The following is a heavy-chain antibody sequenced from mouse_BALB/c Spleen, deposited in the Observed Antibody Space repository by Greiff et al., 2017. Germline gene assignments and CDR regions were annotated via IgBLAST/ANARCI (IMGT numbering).Heavy chain of an antibody. J-gene: IGHJ3*01. CDR1: GFNIKDTY. CDR3: ARSAVVARGSWFAY. V-gene: IGHV14-3*02. CDR2: IDPANGNT. D-gene: IGHD1-1*01. Sequence: EVQLQESGAELVKPGASVKLSCTASGFNIKDTYMHWVKQRPEQGLEWIGRIDPANGNTKYDPKFQGKATITADTSSNPAYLQLSSLTSEDTAVYYCARSAVVARGSWFAYWGQGTLVTVSA.